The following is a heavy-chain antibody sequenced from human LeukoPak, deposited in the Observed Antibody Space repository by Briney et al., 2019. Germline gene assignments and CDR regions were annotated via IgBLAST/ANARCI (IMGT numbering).Heavy chain of an antibody. CDR1: EFTLSGSD. CDR3: FVDGGY. Sequence: TGGSLRLACAASEFTLSGSDVHWVRQTSGKGLEWVGHIRSTAHNYATASAASAKGKFIISRDDSKNTAYLQMNSLKAEDTAVYYCFVDGGYWGQGTLVTVSS. CDR2: IRSTAHNYAT. D-gene: IGHD4-23*01. J-gene: IGHJ4*02. V-gene: IGHV3-73*01.